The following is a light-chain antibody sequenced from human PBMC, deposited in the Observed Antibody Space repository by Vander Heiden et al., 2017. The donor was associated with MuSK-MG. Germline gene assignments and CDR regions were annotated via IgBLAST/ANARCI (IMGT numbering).Light chain of an antibody. V-gene: IGLV2-23*01. Sequence: QSALTQPASVSGVPGQSITISCTGTRRDVGSYQLVSWYQQHPGKAPKLMIYEGSKRPSGVSNRFSGSKSGNTASLTISGLQAEDEADYYCCSYAGSSTSYVFGTGTKVTAL. CDR2: EGS. CDR3: CSYAGSSTSYV. CDR1: RRDVGSYQL. J-gene: IGLJ1*01.